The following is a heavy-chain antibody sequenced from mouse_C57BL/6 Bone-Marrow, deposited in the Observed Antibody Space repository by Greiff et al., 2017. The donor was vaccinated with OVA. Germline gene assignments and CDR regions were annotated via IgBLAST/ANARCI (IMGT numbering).Heavy chain of an antibody. CDR1: GYSFTGYY. V-gene: IGHV1-42*01. D-gene: IGHD1-1*01. CDR2: INPSTGGT. J-gene: IGHJ2*01. Sequence: EVQLQQSGPELVKPGASVKISCKASGYSFTGYYMNWVKQSPEKSLEWIGEINPSTGGTTYNQKFKAKATLTVDKSSSTAYMQLKSLTSEDSAVYYCARLLYYGSSYRYYFDYWGQGTTLTVSS. CDR3: ARLLYYGSSYRYYFDY.